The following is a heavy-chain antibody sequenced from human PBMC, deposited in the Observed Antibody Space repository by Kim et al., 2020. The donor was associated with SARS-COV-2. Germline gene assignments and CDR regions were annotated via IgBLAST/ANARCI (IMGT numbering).Heavy chain of an antibody. D-gene: IGHD1-26*01. J-gene: IGHJ4*02. CDR1: GFTFSSYS. V-gene: IGHV3-21*01. CDR3: VRGGATKCDY. CDR2: ISSSSSYI. Sequence: GGSLRLSCAASGFTFSSYSMNWVRQAPGKGLEWVSSISSSSSYIYYEDSVKGRFTISRDNAKNSLYLQMNSLRAEDTAVYYCVRGGATKCDYWGQGTLVTVSS.